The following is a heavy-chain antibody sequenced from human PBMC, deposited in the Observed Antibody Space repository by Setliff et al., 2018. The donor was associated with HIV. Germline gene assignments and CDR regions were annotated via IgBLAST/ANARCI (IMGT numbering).Heavy chain of an antibody. D-gene: IGHD6-19*01. CDR1: GYSISSGYY. CDR3: ARHYPRSDDAFDI. CDR2: IYHSGST. Sequence: SETLSLTCAVSGYSISSGYYWGWIRQPPGKGLEWIGSIYHSGSTYYNPSLKSRVTISVDTSKNQFSLKLSSVTAADTAVYYRARHYPRSDDAFDIWGQRTMVTVSS. J-gene: IGHJ3*02. V-gene: IGHV4-38-2*01.